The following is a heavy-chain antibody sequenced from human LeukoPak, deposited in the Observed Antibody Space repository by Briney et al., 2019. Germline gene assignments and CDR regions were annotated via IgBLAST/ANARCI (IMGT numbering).Heavy chain of an antibody. CDR3: ARVAAALEDNWFDP. J-gene: IGHJ5*02. Sequence: ASETLSLTCTVSGGSISSYYWSWIRQPAGKGLDWIGRIYTSGSTNYNPSLKSRVTMSVDTSKNQFSLKLSSVTAADTAVYYCARVAAALEDNWFDPWGQGTLVTVSS. D-gene: IGHD6-13*01. V-gene: IGHV4-4*07. CDR1: GGSISSYY. CDR2: IYTSGST.